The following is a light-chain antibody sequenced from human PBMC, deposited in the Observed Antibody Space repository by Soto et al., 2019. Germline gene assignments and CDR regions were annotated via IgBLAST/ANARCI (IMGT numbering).Light chain of an antibody. Sequence: EIVLTQSPGTLSVSPGERATLSCRASQSVSSSYLAWYQQKPGQAPRLLIYGASSRATGIPDRFSGSGSGTDFTLTISRLEPEDFAVYYCQQYGSSPPSTFGQGTRLEIK. CDR3: QQYGSSPPST. CDR1: QSVSSSY. CDR2: GAS. V-gene: IGKV3-20*01. J-gene: IGKJ5*01.